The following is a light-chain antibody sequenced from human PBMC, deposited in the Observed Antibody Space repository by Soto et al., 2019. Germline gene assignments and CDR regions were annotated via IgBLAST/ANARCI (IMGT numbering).Light chain of an antibody. CDR1: KNDIGSSDY. V-gene: IGLV2-14*01. CDR3: SSSTSSNTLV. Sequence: ALTQPASVSASPGQSITISCTGGKNDIGSSDYVSWYQQHPGKAPKLIIYGVSNRPSGTSDRFSGSKSGNTASLTISGLQADDEADYYCSSSTSSNTLVFGGGTKVTVL. CDR2: GVS. J-gene: IGLJ3*02.